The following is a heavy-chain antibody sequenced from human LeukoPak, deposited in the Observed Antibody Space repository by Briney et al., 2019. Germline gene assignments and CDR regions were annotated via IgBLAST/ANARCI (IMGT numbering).Heavy chain of an antibody. CDR3: ARDHWVDSSSPDAFDI. J-gene: IGHJ3*02. D-gene: IGHD6-13*01. Sequence: GRSLRLSCAASGFTFSSYGMHWVRQAPGKGLEWVAVIWYDGSNKYYADSVKGRFTISRDNSKNTLYLQMNSLRAEDTAVYYCARDHWVDSSSPDAFDIWGQGTMVTVSS. CDR1: GFTFSSYG. V-gene: IGHV3-33*01. CDR2: IWYDGSNK.